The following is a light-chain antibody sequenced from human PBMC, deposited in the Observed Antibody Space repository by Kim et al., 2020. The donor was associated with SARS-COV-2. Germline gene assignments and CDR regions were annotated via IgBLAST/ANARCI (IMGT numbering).Light chain of an antibody. J-gene: IGKJ1*01. CDR1: QDIRND. V-gene: IGKV1-6*01. Sequence: AILMTQSPSSLSASVGDRVTITCRASQDIRNDLGWYQQKPGKAPKLLIYAASGLHSGVPSRFSGSGSDTDFTLTISSLQPEDFATYYCLQHSNYPLTFGQGTKVDIK. CDR3: LQHSNYPLT. CDR2: AAS.